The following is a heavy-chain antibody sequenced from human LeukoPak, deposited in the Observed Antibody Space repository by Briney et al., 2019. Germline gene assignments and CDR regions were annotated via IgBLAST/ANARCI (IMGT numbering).Heavy chain of an antibody. CDR3: ARPVGATNYYHYMGV. CDR1: GGSISSSSYY. CDR2: IYYSGST. Sequence: PSETLSLTCTVSGGSISSSSYYWGWMRQPPGKGLEWIGSIYYSGSTYYNPSLKSRVTISLETSKNQFSLKLSSVTAADTAVYYCARPVGATNYYHYMGVWGKGTTVTVSS. D-gene: IGHD1-26*01. J-gene: IGHJ6*03. V-gene: IGHV4-39*01.